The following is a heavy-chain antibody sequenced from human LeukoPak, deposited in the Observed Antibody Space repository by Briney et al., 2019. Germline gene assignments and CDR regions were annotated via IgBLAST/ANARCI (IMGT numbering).Heavy chain of an antibody. D-gene: IGHD3-9*01. Sequence: GGSLRLSCAASGFTFSDYYMSWIRQAPGEGLEGGSYISSSGDTIYYADSVKGRFTISRDNAKSSLYLQMNSLRAEDTAVYYCARPRGDILTGYLGYWGQGTLVTVSS. J-gene: IGHJ4*02. CDR3: ARPRGDILTGYLGY. CDR2: ISSSGDTI. CDR1: GFTFSDYY. V-gene: IGHV3-11*04.